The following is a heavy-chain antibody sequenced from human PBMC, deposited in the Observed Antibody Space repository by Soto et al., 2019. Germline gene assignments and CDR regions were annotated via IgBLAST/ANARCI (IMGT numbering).Heavy chain of an antibody. Sequence: GGSLTLSCAASGLSFGVFGMHWVRQAPGKGLEWLSVLSYEGSEEYYADSVRGRFTISRDNSKNTLFLQMDSLRVDDTGVYYCALTRRSSLLEVAGPGFEYWGQGTLVTVSS. J-gene: IGHJ4*02. D-gene: IGHD6-19*01. CDR2: LSYEGSEE. V-gene: IGHV3-30*03. CDR1: GLSFGVFG. CDR3: ALTRRSSLLEVAGPGFEY.